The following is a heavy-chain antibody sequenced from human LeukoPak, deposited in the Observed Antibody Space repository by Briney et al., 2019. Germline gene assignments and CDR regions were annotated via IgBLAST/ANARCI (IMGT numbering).Heavy chain of an antibody. CDR3: ARDSIAAAGTGPYGMDV. J-gene: IGHJ6*04. CDR1: GGTFSSYA. Sequence: GASVKVSCKASGGTFSSYAISWVRRAPGQGLEWVGGIIPIFGTANYAQKFQGRVTITADKSTSTAYMELSSLRSEDTAVYYCARDSIAAAGTGPYGMDVWGKGTTVTVSS. D-gene: IGHD6-13*01. V-gene: IGHV1-69*06. CDR2: IIPIFGTA.